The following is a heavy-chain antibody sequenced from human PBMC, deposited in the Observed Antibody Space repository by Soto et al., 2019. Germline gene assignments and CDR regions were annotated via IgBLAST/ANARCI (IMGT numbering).Heavy chain of an antibody. D-gene: IGHD1-26*01. J-gene: IGHJ4*02. CDR1: GDSITGSY. V-gene: IGHV4-59*01. CDR2: IYHSGTT. Sequence: SETLSLTCTVSGDSITGSYWIWIRQPPGKTLEWIGYIYHSGTTTYNPSLKSRVSISVDTSKNQFSLRLTSVIAADTAVYYCARDMPYAAGSLAGCDYWGQGILVTVSS. CDR3: ARDMPYAAGSLAGCDY.